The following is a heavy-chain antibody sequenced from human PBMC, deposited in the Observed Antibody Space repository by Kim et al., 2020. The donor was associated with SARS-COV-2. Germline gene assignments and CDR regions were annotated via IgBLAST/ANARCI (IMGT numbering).Heavy chain of an antibody. Sequence: GGSLRLSCAASGFTFSSYAMHWVRQAPGKGLEWVAVISYDGSNKYYADSVKGRFTISRDNSKNTLYLQMNNLRAEDTAVYYCAREVLDYYDSSGYYSRFFDSWGQGTLVTVSS. J-gene: IGHJ4*02. CDR3: AREVLDYYDSSGYYSRFFDS. CDR1: GFTFSSYA. V-gene: IGHV3-30*04. D-gene: IGHD3-22*01. CDR2: ISYDGSNK.